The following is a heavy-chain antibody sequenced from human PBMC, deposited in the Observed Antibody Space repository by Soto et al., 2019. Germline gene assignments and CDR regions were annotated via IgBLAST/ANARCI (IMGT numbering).Heavy chain of an antibody. V-gene: IGHV1-18*01. D-gene: IGHD3-3*01. CDR1: GYTFTSYG. J-gene: IGHJ6*03. CDR2: ISAYNGNT. CDR3: ARYVWSGYYYYMDV. Sequence: SVKVSCKASGYTFTSYGLSWVRQAPGQGLEWMGWISAYNGNTNYAQKLQGRVTMTTDTSTSTAYMELRSLRSDDTAVYYCARYVWSGYYYYMDVWGKGTTVTVSS.